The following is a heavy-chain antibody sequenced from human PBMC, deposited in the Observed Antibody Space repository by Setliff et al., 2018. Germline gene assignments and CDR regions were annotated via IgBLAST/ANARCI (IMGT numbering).Heavy chain of an antibody. Sequence: GGSLRLSCAGSGFTASGNYMTWVRQAPGKGLEWVSGIGGRGISTYYADSVKGRFIISRDNSENTLYLQMNSLRAEDTAVYYCAKDGVYSSSWYRALTSRAGFDYWGQGTLVTVSS. CDR2: IGGRGIST. CDR3: AKDGVYSSSWYRALTSRAGFDY. D-gene: IGHD6-13*01. J-gene: IGHJ4*02. CDR1: GFTASGNY. V-gene: IGHV3-23*01.